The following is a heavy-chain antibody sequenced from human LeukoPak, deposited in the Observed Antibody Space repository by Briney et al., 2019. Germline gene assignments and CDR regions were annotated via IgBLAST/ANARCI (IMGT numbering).Heavy chain of an antibody. CDR1: RYTFTGYY. V-gene: IGHV1-2*04. CDR3: ASERIAVAGTTYYYYYGMDV. Sequence: ASVKVSCKASRYTFTGYYMHWVRQAPGQGLEWMGWINPNSSGTNYAQKFQGWVTMTRDTSISTAYMELSRLRSDDTAVYYCASERIAVAGTTYYYYYGMDVWGQGTTVTVSS. D-gene: IGHD6-19*01. CDR2: INPNSSGT. J-gene: IGHJ6*02.